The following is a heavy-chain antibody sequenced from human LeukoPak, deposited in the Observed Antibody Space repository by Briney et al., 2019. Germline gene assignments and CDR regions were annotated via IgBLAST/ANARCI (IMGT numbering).Heavy chain of an antibody. D-gene: IGHD6-19*01. CDR1: GGSISSGGYY. CDR3: ARQYSSGLESRIDY. J-gene: IGHJ4*02. CDR2: IYYSGST. V-gene: IGHV4-31*03. Sequence: PSETLSLTCTVSGGSISSGGYYWSWIRQHPGKGLEWIGCIYYSGSTYYNPSLKSRVTISVDTSKNQFSLKLSSVTAADTAVYYCARQYSSGLESRIDYWGQGTLVTVSS.